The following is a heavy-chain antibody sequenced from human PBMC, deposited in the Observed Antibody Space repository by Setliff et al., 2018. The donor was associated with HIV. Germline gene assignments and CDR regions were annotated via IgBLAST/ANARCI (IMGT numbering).Heavy chain of an antibody. CDR2: IYSSGST. CDR1: GGSISSYY. D-gene: IGHD3-3*01. Sequence: PSETLSLTCTVSGGSISSYYWNWIRQHPGKGLEWIGYIYSSGSTYYNPSLQSRVSISVDTSKNQFSLKLSSVTAADTAVYYCAREAEIFGVVMRGYYFDYWGQGTLVTVSS. CDR3: AREAEIFGVVMRGYYFDY. J-gene: IGHJ4*02. V-gene: IGHV4-31*03.